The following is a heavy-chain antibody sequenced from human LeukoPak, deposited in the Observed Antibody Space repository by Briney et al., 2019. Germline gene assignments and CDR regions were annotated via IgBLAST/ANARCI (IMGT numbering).Heavy chain of an antibody. V-gene: IGHV3-74*01. J-gene: IGHJ4*02. CDR1: GFIFSDYW. D-gene: IGHD1-26*01. CDR2: INTDGGFT. CDR3: AREAKVGGALQY. Sequence: GGSLRLSCAASGFIFSDYWMHWVRQAPGKGLVWVSRINTDGGFTRYADSVQGRFITSRDTAKNTLFLQMNSLRAEDTAVYYCAREAKVGGALQYWGQGILVTVSS.